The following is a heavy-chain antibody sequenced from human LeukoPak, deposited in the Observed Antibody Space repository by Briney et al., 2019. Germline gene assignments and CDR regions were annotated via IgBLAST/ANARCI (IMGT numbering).Heavy chain of an antibody. D-gene: IGHD6-19*01. CDR2: ISGSGGST. CDR3: ASGYSSGWVPRYFDY. V-gene: IGHV3-23*01. J-gene: IGHJ4*02. CDR1: GFTFSSYA. Sequence: GGSLRLSCAASGFTFSSYAMSWVRQAPGKGLEGVSAISGSGGSTYYADSVKGRFTISRDNSKNTLYLQMNSLRAEDTAVYYCASGYSSGWVPRYFDYWGQGALVTVSS.